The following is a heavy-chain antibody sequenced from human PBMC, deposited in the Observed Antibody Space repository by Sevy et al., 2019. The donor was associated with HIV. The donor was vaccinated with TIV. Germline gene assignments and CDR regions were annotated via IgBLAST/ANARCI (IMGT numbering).Heavy chain of an antibody. CDR3: ARGVTTGPVASSGFDY. V-gene: IGHV4-34*01. CDR1: GGSLSGYY. Sequence: SETLSLTCAVYGGSLSGYYWGWIRQPPGKGLEWIGEMNHSGRTNYTPSLKSRVTISVDTSKNQFTLKLNSVTAADTGVYYCARGVTTGPVASSGFDYWGHGTLVTVSS. CDR2: MNHSGRT. J-gene: IGHJ4*01. D-gene: IGHD4-17*01.